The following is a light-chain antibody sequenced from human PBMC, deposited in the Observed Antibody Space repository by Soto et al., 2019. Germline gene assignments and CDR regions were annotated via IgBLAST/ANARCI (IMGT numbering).Light chain of an antibody. J-gene: IGKJ1*01. CDR2: DAS. CDR1: QSINSRS. V-gene: IGKV3D-20*02. Sequence: DIVLTQSPGTLSLSPGERATLSCGASQSINSRSLAWYQQKPGQAPRLLIYDASSRATGIPDRFSGSGSGTDFTLTISSLEPEDFAVYYCQQRSNWPRTFGQGTKVDIK. CDR3: QQRSNWPRT.